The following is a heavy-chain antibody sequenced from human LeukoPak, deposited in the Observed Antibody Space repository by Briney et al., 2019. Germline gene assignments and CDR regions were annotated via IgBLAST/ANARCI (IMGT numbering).Heavy chain of an antibody. CDR3: ARSLRGDYYDSSGYYAIFDY. D-gene: IGHD3-22*01. CDR2: IYPGDSDT. CDR1: GYSFTSYW. V-gene: IGHV5-51*01. J-gene: IGHJ4*02. Sequence: GESLKISCKGSGYSFTSYWIGWVRQMPGKGLEWMGIIYPGDSDTRYSPSFQGQVTISADKSISTAYLQWSSLKASDTAMYYCARSLRGDYYDSSGYYAIFDYWGQGTLVTVSS.